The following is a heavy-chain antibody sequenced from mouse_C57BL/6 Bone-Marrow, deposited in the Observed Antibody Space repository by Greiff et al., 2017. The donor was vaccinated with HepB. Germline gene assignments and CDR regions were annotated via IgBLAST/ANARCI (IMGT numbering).Heavy chain of an antibody. D-gene: IGHD2-1*01. Sequence: VQLQQSGAELVRPGTSVKMSCKASGYTFTNYWIGWAKQRPGHGLEWIGDIYPGGGYTNYNEKFKGKATLTADKSSSTAYMQFSSLTSEDSTIYYCARFYSYYFDYWGQGTTLTVSS. CDR2: IYPGGGYT. V-gene: IGHV1-63*01. CDR1: GYTFTNYW. CDR3: ARFYSYYFDY. J-gene: IGHJ2*01.